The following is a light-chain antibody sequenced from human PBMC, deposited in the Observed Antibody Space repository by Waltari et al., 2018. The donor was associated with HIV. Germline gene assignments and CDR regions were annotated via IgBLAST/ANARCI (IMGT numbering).Light chain of an antibody. CDR1: SSDVGGYNY. J-gene: IGLJ3*02. CDR3: CSYAGSYTWV. CDR2: DVS. Sequence: QSALTQPRSVSGSPGQSVTISCTGTSSDVGGYNYVSWYQQHPGKAPKLMIYDVSTLPSWVPVLFSVSKSGNTASLTISVLQAEDEADYYCCSYAGSYTWVFGGGTKLTVL. V-gene: IGLV2-11*01.